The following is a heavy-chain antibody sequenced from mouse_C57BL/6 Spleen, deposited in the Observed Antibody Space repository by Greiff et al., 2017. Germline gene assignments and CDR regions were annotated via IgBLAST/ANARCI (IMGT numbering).Heavy chain of an antibody. CDR3: ARNWITTVVADWYFDV. CDR1: GFSLTSYG. J-gene: IGHJ1*03. V-gene: IGHV2-2*01. CDR2: IWSGGST. D-gene: IGHD1-1*01. Sequence: QVQLKESGPGLVQPSQSLSITCTVSGFSLTSYGVHWVRQSPGKGLEWLGVIWSGGSTDYNAAFISRLSISKDNSKCQVFFKMNSLQADDTAIYYCARNWITTVVADWYFDVWGTGTTVTVSS.